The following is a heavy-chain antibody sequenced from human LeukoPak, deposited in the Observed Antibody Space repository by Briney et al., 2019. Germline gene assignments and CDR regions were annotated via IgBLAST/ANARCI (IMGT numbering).Heavy chain of an antibody. CDR3: AKRLGKAAGPKYFDY. D-gene: IGHD6-13*01. V-gene: IGHV3-21*04. Sequence: GGSLRLSCAASGFTFSSYSMNWVRQAPGKGLEWVSSISSSSSYIYYADSVKGRFTISRDNAKNSLYLQMNSLRAEDTAVYYCAKRLGKAAGPKYFDYWGQGTLVTVSS. J-gene: IGHJ4*02. CDR1: GFTFSSYS. CDR2: ISSSSSYI.